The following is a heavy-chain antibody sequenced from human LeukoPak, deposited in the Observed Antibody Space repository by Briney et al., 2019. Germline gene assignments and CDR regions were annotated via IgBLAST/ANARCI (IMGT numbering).Heavy chain of an antibody. Sequence: ASVKVSCKTSGYTFIDYWIHWVRQAPGQGLEWMGRININSGGINYAQKFQGRVTMTRATSISTAYMELSRLRFDDTAVYYCARDRDGGVGTKDYWGQGTLVPVSS. V-gene: IGHV1-2*06. J-gene: IGHJ4*02. CDR1: GYTFIDYW. D-gene: IGHD3-3*01. CDR3: ARDRDGGVGTKDY. CDR2: ININSGGI.